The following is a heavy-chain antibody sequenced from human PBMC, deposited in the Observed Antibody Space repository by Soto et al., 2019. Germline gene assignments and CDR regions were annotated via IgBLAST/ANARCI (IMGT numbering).Heavy chain of an antibody. D-gene: IGHD3-3*01. V-gene: IGHV3-23*01. Sequence: GGSLRLSCAASGFTFSSYAMSWVRQAPGKGLEWVSAISGSGGSTYYADSVKGRFTISRDNSKNTLYLQMNSLRAEDTALYYFAKDQRITIFGVVITYFDYWGQGTLVTVSS. CDR1: GFTFSSYA. CDR3: AKDQRITIFGVVITYFDY. J-gene: IGHJ4*02. CDR2: ISGSGGST.